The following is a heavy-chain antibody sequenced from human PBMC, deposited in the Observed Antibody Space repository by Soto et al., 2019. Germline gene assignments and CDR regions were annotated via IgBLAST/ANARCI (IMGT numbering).Heavy chain of an antibody. D-gene: IGHD3-10*01. J-gene: IGHJ4*02. Sequence: PGGSLRLSCAASGFTFSSYAMHWVRQAPGKGLEWVAVISYDGSNKYYADSVKGRFTISRDNSKNTLYLQMNGLRAEDTAVYYCARDPYYYGSGSYYFDYWGQGTLVTVSS. CDR1: GFTFSSYA. CDR2: ISYDGSNK. CDR3: ARDPYYYGSGSYYFDY. V-gene: IGHV3-30-3*01.